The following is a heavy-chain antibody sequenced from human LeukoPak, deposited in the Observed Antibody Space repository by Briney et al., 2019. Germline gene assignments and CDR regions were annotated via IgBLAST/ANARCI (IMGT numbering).Heavy chain of an antibody. J-gene: IGHJ4*02. CDR1: GFTFSSYG. Sequence: GRSLRLSCAASGFTFSSYGMHWVRQAPGKGLEWVAVISYDGSNKNYADSVKGRFTISRDNSKNTLYLQMNSLRGEDTALYYCARQDDYSFDYWGQGTLVPVSS. CDR2: ISYDGSNK. V-gene: IGHV3-30*03. D-gene: IGHD4-11*01. CDR3: ARQDDYSFDY.